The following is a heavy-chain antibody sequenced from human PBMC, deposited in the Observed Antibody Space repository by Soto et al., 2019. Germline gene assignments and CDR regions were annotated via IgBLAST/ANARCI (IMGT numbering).Heavy chain of an antibody. D-gene: IGHD6-19*01. CDR1: GFTFSNYW. V-gene: IGHV3-74*01. J-gene: IGHJ4*02. Sequence: EVQLVESGGGLVQPGGSLRLSCAASGFTFSNYWMHWVRQAPGKGLVWVSRINSDGTTINYADSVKGRFTISRDNAKNTLYLQMNSLRAEDTGVYYCSGLPYWGQGTLVTASS. CDR2: INSDGTTI. CDR3: SGLPY.